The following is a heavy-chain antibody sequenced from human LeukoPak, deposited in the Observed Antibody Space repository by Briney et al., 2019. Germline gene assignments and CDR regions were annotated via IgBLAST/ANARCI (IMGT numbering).Heavy chain of an antibody. D-gene: IGHD1-26*01. V-gene: IGHV3-23*01. CDR3: AKYTVGAAPDAFDI. Sequence: GGSLRLSCAASGFTFSSYAMSGVRQAPAEGLEWVSTISGSGGMRYYAHSVKGRFTGSRDTSKNSLYLQMNSLRAGGSAVYYCAKYTVGAAPDAFDIWGQGTMVSVSS. CDR1: GFTFSSYA. J-gene: IGHJ3*02. CDR2: ISGSGGMR.